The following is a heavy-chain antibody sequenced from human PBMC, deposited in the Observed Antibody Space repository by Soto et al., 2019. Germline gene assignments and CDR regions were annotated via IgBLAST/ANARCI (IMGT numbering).Heavy chain of an antibody. CDR1: GDNVSSNSAA. D-gene: IGHD3-3*01. CDR3: ARGAVYTIFGVGGYYYYYYMDV. CDR2: TYYRSKWYN. Sequence: SQTLSLTCAISGDNVSSNSAAWNWIRPSPSRGLEWLGRTYYRSKWYNDYAVSVKSRITINPDTSKNQFSLQLNSVTPEDTAVYYCARGAVYTIFGVGGYYYYYYMDVWGKGTTVTV. J-gene: IGHJ6*03. V-gene: IGHV6-1*01.